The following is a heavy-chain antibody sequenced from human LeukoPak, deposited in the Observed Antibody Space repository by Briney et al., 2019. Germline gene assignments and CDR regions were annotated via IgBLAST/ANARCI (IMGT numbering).Heavy chain of an antibody. D-gene: IGHD5-24*01. CDR3: ARARPGMATIGYFDR. Sequence: SVKVSCKASGGTFSSYAISWVRQAPGQGLEWMGGIIPIFGTANYAQKFQGRVTITADESTSTAYMELSSLRSEDTAVYYCARARPGMATIGYFDRWGRGTLVTVSS. V-gene: IGHV1-69*01. J-gene: IGHJ2*01. CDR2: IIPIFGTA. CDR1: GGTFSSYA.